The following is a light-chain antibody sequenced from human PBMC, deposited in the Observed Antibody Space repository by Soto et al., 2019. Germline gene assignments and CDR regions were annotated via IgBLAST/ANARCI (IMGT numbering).Light chain of an antibody. CDR1: QSVSASY. CDR2: GAS. CDR3: QQFDGSLYS. Sequence: DIVLTQSPGTLSLSPGERATLSCRASQSVSASYLTWYQQTPGQAPRLLIYGASIRATGIPDRFSGSGSGTDFTLTISRLEPEDFAVYYCQQFDGSLYSFGQGTKLETK. V-gene: IGKV3-20*01. J-gene: IGKJ2*03.